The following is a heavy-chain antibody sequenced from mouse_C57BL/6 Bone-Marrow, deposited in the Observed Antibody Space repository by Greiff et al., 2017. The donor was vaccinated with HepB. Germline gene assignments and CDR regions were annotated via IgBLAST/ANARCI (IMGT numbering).Heavy chain of an antibody. V-gene: IGHV5-6*01. CDR3: ARPGGYPFDY. J-gene: IGHJ2*01. Sequence: EVQLVESGGDLVKPGGSLKLSCAASGFTFSSYGMSWVRQTPDKRLEWVATISSGGSYTYYPDSVKGRFTISRDNAKNTLYLQMSSLKSEDTAMYYCARPGGYPFDYWGQGTTLTVSS. CDR2: ISSGGSYT. CDR1: GFTFSSYG. D-gene: IGHD2-2*01.